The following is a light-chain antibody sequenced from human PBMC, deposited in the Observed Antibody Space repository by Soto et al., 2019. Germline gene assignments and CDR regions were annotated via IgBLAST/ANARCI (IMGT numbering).Light chain of an antibody. V-gene: IGKV3-20*01. Sequence: EIVLTQSPGTLSLSPGEIATLSCRASQSVRSSYLAWYQQKPGQAPRLLVYGASRRATGIPHRFSGSGSGTDFTLSISRLEPEDYAVYYCQQSGTSYTFGQGTKLEI. J-gene: IGKJ2*01. CDR2: GAS. CDR1: QSVRSSY. CDR3: QQSGTSYT.